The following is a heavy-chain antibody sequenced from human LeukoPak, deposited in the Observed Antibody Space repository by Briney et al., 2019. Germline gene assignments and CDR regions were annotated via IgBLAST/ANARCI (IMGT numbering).Heavy chain of an antibody. Sequence: PSEPLSLTCAVYGGSFNNYYWSWIRQPPGTGLEWIGEINHSGSTNYNPSLKSRVTISVDTSKNQFSLKLSSVTAADTAVYYCARGLITIFGVVTDGWFDPWGQGTLVTVSS. CDR1: GGSFNNYY. CDR3: ARGLITIFGVVTDGWFDP. J-gene: IGHJ5*02. D-gene: IGHD3-3*01. V-gene: IGHV4-34*01. CDR2: INHSGST.